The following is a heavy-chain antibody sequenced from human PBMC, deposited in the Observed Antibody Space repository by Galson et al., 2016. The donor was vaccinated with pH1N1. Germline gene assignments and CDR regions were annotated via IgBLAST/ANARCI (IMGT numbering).Heavy chain of an antibody. CDR2: VNPGGSTI. CDR3: ARQYDFGAYRGNAFDI. J-gene: IGHJ3*02. V-gene: IGHV5-51*03. D-gene: IGHD4-17*01. Sequence: QSGAEVKKPGESLKISCKASGYRFTSYWIAWVRQVPGKGLEWVGVVNPGGSTIRYGPPFQGQVTISSDKSINTAYLQWISLKASDTATYYFARQYDFGAYRGNAFDIWGQGTMVIVSS. CDR1: GYRFTSYW.